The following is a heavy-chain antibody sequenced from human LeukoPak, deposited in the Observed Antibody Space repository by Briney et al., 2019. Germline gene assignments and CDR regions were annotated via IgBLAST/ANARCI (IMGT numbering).Heavy chain of an antibody. V-gene: IGHV3-66*01. Sequence: GGSLRLSCAASGFTVSSNYMSWVRQAPGKGLEWVSVIYSGGSTYYADSVKGRFTISRDNSKNTLYLQMNSLRAEDTAVYYCARLYDGSAYHADHFDYWGQGTLVIVSS. D-gene: IGHD3-22*01. CDR1: GFTVSSNY. CDR3: ARLYDGSAYHADHFDY. CDR2: IYSGGST. J-gene: IGHJ4*02.